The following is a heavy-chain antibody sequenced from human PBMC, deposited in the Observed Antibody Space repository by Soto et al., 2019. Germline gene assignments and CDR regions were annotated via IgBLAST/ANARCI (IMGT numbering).Heavy chain of an antibody. V-gene: IGHV1-3*01. CDR1: GYTFTRYA. J-gene: IGHJ6*02. D-gene: IGHD4-4*01. Sequence: GASVKVSCKASGYTFTRYAMHWVRQAPGQRLEWMGWINAGNGNTKYSQKFQGRVTITRDTSASTAYMELSSLRSDDTAVYYCARDAPYTSAGRRYYHGVDVWGQGTTVTVSS. CDR3: ARDAPYTSAGRRYYHGVDV. CDR2: INAGNGNT.